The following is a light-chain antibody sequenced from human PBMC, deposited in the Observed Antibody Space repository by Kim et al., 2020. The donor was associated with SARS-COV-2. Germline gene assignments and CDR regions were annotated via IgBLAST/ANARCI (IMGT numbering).Light chain of an antibody. V-gene: IGLV3-19*01. Sequence: ALGQTVRITCQGDSLRTYYASWYQQKPGQAPVLVIYGKNNRPSGIPDRFSGSSSGSTAYLTITGAQAEDEADYYCNSRDSSGNHVVFGGGTQLTVL. J-gene: IGLJ2*01. CDR1: SLRTYY. CDR3: NSRDSSGNHVV. CDR2: GKN.